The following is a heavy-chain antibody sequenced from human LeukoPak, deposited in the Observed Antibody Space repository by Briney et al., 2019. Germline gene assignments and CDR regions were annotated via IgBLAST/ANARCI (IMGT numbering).Heavy chain of an antibody. D-gene: IGHD3-22*01. Sequence: ASVKVSCKASGYTFTSYGISWVRQAPGQGLEWMGWISAYNGNTNYAQKLQGRVTMTTDTSTSTAYMELRSLRSDDTAVYYCARDTPDHYDSSGYYFGAFDIWGQGTMVTISS. CDR2: ISAYNGNT. CDR1: GYTFTSYG. J-gene: IGHJ3*02. CDR3: ARDTPDHYDSSGYYFGAFDI. V-gene: IGHV1-18*01.